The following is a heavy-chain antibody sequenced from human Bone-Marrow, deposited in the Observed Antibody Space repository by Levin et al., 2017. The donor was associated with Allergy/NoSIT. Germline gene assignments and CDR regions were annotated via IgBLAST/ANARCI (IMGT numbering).Heavy chain of an antibody. V-gene: IGHV3-30*18. Sequence: PGGSLRLSCAASGFTFSSYGMHWVRQAPGKGLEWVAVISYDGSNKYYADSVKGRFTISRDNSKNTLYLQMNSLRAEDTAVYYCAKAVYGNYYYYMDVWGKGTTVTVSS. D-gene: IGHD3-10*01. CDR2: ISYDGSNK. J-gene: IGHJ6*03. CDR1: GFTFSSYG. CDR3: AKAVYGNYYYYMDV.